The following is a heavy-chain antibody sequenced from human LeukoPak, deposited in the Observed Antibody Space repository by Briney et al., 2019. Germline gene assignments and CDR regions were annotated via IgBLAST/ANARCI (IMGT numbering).Heavy chain of an antibody. CDR3: ARDPSQLLWDY. Sequence: SETLSLTCTVSGGSISSGNYYWNWIRQPAGKGLEWIGRIYTSGSTNYNPSLKSRVTISVDTSKNQFSLKLSSVTAADTAVYYCARDPSQLLWDYWGQGTLVTVSS. CDR2: IYTSGST. D-gene: IGHD2-2*01. V-gene: IGHV4-61*02. J-gene: IGHJ4*02. CDR1: GGSISSGNYY.